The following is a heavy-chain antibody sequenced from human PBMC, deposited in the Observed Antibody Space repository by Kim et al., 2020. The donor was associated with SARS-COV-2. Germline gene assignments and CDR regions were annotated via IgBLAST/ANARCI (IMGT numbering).Heavy chain of an antibody. CDR3: AKSGGGD. Sequence: GGSLRLSCAASGFTFSSYGMHWVRQAPGKGLEWVAVISYDGSNKYYADSVKGRFTISRDNSKNTLYLQMNSLRAEDTAVYYCAKSGGGDWGQGTLVTVSS. J-gene: IGHJ4*02. CDR1: GFTFSSYG. V-gene: IGHV3-30*18. D-gene: IGHD1-26*01. CDR2: ISYDGSNK.